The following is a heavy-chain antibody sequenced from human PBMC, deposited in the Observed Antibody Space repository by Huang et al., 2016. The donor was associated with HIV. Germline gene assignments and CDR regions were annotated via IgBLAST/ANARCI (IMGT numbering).Heavy chain of an antibody. V-gene: IGHV1-24*01. Sequence: QVQLVQSRAEVKKPGASVKVSCKVSEYTLTELSIHWVRQPPGKGLEWMGGFDPEIGAPIYAQKFQGRVTITEDTSTETAFMELSGLRPEDTAVYYCATGFDVFFDFWGQGTLVTVSS. D-gene: IGHD3-9*01. CDR1: EYTLTELS. CDR3: ATGFDVFFDF. J-gene: IGHJ4*02. CDR2: FDPEIGAP.